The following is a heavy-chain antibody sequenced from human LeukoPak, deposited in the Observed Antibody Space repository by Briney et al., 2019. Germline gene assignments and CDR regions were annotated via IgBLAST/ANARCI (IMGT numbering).Heavy chain of an antibody. CDR3: AMCLSGYYLGFDY. Sequence: ASVKVSCKASGYTFTGYCVHWVRQDPGQGLEWMGWINPNSGGTNYAQKFQGRVTMTRDTSISTAYMELSRLRSDDTAVYYCAMCLSGYYLGFDYWGQGTLVTVSS. D-gene: IGHD3-3*01. CDR1: GYTFTGYC. V-gene: IGHV1-2*02. CDR2: INPNSGGT. J-gene: IGHJ4*02.